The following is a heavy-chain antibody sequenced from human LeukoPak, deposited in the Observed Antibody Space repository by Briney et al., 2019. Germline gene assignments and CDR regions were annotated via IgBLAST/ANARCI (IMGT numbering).Heavy chain of an antibody. CDR1: GASISGYY. V-gene: IGHV4-59*01. Sequence: SETLSLTCTVSGASISGYYWSWIRQPPGKGLEWIGYIYYSGSTRYNPSLKSRVTISVDTSKNQFSLKLSSVTAADTAVYYCARVGILRFPSIWFDPWGQGPLVTVSS. J-gene: IGHJ5*02. D-gene: IGHD3-3*01. CDR3: ARVGILRFPSIWFDP. CDR2: IYYSGST.